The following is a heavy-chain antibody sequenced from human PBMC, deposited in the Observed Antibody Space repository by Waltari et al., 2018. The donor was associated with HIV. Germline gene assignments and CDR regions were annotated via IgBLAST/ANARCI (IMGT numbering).Heavy chain of an antibody. CDR1: GFSFSGSA. J-gene: IGHJ5*02. CDR2: IRGKPNSYAT. D-gene: IGHD4-17*01. CDR3: TKSVGDSARGWFDP. Sequence: EVQLVESGGGLVQPGGSLNLSCAASGFSFSGSAMHGVRQASGKGLEWVGRIRGKPNSYATAYAESLKGRFTISRDDSKNTAYLQMNSLKTEDTAVYYCTKSVGDSARGWFDPWGQGTLVTVSS. V-gene: IGHV3-73*01.